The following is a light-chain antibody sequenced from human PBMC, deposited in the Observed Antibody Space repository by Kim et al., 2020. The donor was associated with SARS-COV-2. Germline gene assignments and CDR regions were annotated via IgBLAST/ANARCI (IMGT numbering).Light chain of an antibody. Sequence: QPASISCTAIQSLLSSDGNTYLNWFHQRPGQPPRPRIYKVSIRFSGVPDRFSGRGGGTFFTLRISRVEAEDVGVYYCMQATQFPWTVGQGTKVDIK. CDR1: QSLLSSDGNTY. CDR3: MQATQFPWT. J-gene: IGKJ1*01. CDR2: KVS. V-gene: IGKV2-24*01.